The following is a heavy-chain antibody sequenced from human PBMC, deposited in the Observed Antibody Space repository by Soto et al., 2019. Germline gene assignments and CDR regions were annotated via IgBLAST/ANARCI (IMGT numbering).Heavy chain of an antibody. CDR1: GGSVSSGVFT. J-gene: IGHJ3*01. CDR2: VSHSGSP. CDR3: ARGHYYYALDV. V-gene: IGHV4-30-2*06. Sequence: QLQLQESGSGVVKPSQTLSLTCAVSGGSVSSGVFTWNWIRQSPGQGLEWIGYVSHSGSPYYTASLRSRVTISLDKSTNQISLNLTSVTPADTAVYFCARGHYYYALDVWGQGTMVTVSS. D-gene: IGHD3-10*01.